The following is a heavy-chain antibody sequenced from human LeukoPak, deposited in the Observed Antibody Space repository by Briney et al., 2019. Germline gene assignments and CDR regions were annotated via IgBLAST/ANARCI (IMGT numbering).Heavy chain of an antibody. CDR3: ARTSGDCTSTACYGRNWFDP. J-gene: IGHJ5*02. D-gene: IGHD2-2*03. V-gene: IGHV3-21*01. Sequence: TGGSLRLSCAASGFTFSSYTMNWIRQTPGKGLEWVSSISGGTSYIYYADSVKGRFTISRDNTKKSLYLQMDSLRAEDTAIYYCARTSGDCTSTACYGRNWFDPWGQGTLVTVSS. CDR2: ISGGTSYI. CDR1: GFTFSSYT.